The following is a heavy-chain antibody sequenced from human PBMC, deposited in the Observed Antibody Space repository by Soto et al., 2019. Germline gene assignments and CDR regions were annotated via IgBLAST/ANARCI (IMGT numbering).Heavy chain of an antibody. CDR1: GYSFTSYW. J-gene: IGHJ6*02. Sequence: PGESLKISCKGSGYSFTSYWIGWVRQMPGKGLEWMGIIYPGDSDTRYSPSFQGQVTISADKSISTAYLQWSSLKASGTAMYYCASTTTEGSYYYGMDVWGQGTTVTVSS. CDR3: ASTTTEGSYYYGMDV. D-gene: IGHD1-1*01. V-gene: IGHV5-51*01. CDR2: IYPGDSDT.